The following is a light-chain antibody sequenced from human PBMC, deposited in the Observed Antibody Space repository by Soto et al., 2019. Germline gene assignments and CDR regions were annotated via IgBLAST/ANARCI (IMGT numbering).Light chain of an antibody. V-gene: IGKV1-5*01. CDR2: DGS. CDR1: QSVSYC. J-gene: IGKJ3*01. CDR3: QHYNTYSKA. Sequence: DIQMTQTSSHLSTSVGARGTITSRASQSVSYCLAWYQQKPGKAPNLLIYDGSTLASGVPPRFSGGGFGTEFTLNISSLQPNDSAIYYCQHYNTYSKAFGPGTKVDIK.